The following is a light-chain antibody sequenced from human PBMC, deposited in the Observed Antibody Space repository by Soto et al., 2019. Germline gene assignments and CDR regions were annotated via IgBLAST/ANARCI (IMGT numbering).Light chain of an antibody. CDR3: QQYNNWPWT. CDR1: QSVSAN. V-gene: IGKV3-15*01. Sequence: EIVMTHSPATLSVSPGERATLSCRASQSVSANLAWYQHKPGQAPRLLIYGASTRATGIPARFSGSGTGTDFTLTISSLQSEDFAVYYCQQYNNWPWTFGQGTKVDIK. J-gene: IGKJ1*01. CDR2: GAS.